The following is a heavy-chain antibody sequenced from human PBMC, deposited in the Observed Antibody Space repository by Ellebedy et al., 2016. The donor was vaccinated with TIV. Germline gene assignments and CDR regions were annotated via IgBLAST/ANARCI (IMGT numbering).Heavy chain of an antibody. Sequence: AASVKVSCKASGGTVSNYAINWVRQAPGQGFEWMGRFIPIFGIAIYAQNFQGRVTISEDKVTNPGYMELPSLRSEDTAVYYWAKVDSTSTDNWGQGTLVTVSS. V-gene: IGHV1-69*04. CDR1: GGTVSNYA. CDR2: FIPIFGIA. CDR3: AKVDSTSTDN. J-gene: IGHJ4*02. D-gene: IGHD6-6*01.